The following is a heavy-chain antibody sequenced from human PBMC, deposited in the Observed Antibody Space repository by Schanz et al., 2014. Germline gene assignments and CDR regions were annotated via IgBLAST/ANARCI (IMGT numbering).Heavy chain of an antibody. D-gene: IGHD2-2*01. V-gene: IGHV3-30*07. Sequence: QVQLVESGGGLVKPGGSLRLSCAASGITFSDYAMSWVRQAPGKGLEWVAYISNDGSSKYYADSVKGRFTISRDNSRNTLYLQMSSLRAEDTAVYYCVKEGTVVSGYPRDHWGQGTLVTVSS. CDR2: ISNDGSSK. J-gene: IGHJ4*02. CDR3: VKEGTVVSGYPRDH. CDR1: GITFSDYA.